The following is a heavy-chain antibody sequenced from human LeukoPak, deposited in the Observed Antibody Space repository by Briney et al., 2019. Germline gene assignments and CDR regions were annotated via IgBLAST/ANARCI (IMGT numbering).Heavy chain of an antibody. J-gene: IGHJ4*02. V-gene: IGHV3-23*01. Sequence: GGSLRLSCAASGFTFSSYAMSWVRQAPGKGLEWVSAISGSGGSTYYADSVKGRFTISRDNSKNTLYLQMNSQRAEDTAVYYCAKGSRWYGDLYYFDYWGQGTLVTVSS. CDR2: ISGSGGST. CDR3: AKGSRWYGDLYYFDY. D-gene: IGHD4-17*01. CDR1: GFTFSSYA.